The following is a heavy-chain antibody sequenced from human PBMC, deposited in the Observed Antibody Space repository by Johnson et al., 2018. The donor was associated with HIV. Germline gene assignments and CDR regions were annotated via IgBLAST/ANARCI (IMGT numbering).Heavy chain of an antibody. CDR3: AKGPWDLPHAFDI. CDR1: GFTFNIYT. CDR2: LSGSGVT. J-gene: IGHJ3*02. V-gene: IGHV3-23*04. D-gene: IGHD1-26*01. Sequence: VQLVESGGGLVQSGGSLRLSCAASGFTFNIYTMSWVRQAPGKGLERVSALSGSGVTDYADSVKVRFIISRANSTNTLYLQMNSLRVEDTAVYYCAKGPWDLPHAFDIWCQGTMVTVSS.